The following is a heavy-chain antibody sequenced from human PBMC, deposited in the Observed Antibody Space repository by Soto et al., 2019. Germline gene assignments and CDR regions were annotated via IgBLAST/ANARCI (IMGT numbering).Heavy chain of an antibody. V-gene: IGHV1-8*01. CDR2: MNPNSGNT. J-gene: IGHJ6*03. CDR3: AVNDFWSGYKRYYYYYYMDV. CDR1: GYTFTSYD. D-gene: IGHD3-3*01. Sequence: QVQLVQSGAEVKKPGASVKVSCKASGYTFTSYDINWVRQATGQGLEWMGWMNPNSGNTGYAQKFQGRVTMTRNTSISTDYMELSSLRSEDTAVYYCAVNDFWSGYKRYYYYYYMDVWGKGTTVTVSS.